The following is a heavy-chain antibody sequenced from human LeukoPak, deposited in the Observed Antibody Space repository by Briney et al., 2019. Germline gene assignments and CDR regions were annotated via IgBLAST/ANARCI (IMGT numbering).Heavy chain of an antibody. V-gene: IGHV4-59*11. CDR3: ASGTVFGVITPQYFHY. CDR2: VFYGGIT. CDR1: AGSISTPY. Sequence: PSETLSLTCTVSAGSISTPYWHWIRQSPGKRLEWIGFVFYGGITNYNPSLQSRVTISLDTSKNQFSLKLTSVTAADTAVYYCASGTVFGVITPQYFHYWGQGTRVTVSS. J-gene: IGHJ4*02. D-gene: IGHD3-3*01.